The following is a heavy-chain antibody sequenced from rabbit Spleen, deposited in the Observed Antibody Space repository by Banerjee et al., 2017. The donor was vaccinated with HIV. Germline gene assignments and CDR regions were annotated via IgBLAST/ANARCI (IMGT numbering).Heavy chain of an antibody. CDR2: IGFGST. CDR3: AREKSGSYGYDL. D-gene: IGHD6-1*01. J-gene: IGHJ3*01. V-gene: IGHV1S43*01. Sequence: QEQLEESGGGLVKPEGSLTVTCKASGFSFSDRDVMCWVRQAPGKGLEWIGCIGFGSTGYASWVNGRFTISRSISPNTVDMKMTSLTAADTATYFCAREKSGSYGYDLWGQGTLVTVS. CDR1: GFSFSDRDV.